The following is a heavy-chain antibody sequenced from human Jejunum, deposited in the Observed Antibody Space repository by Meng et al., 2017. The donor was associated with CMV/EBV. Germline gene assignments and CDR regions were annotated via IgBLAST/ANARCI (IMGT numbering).Heavy chain of an antibody. CDR2: IYHSGST. V-gene: IGHV4-4*02. J-gene: IGHJ4*02. CDR3: ARDFTIVRGLIDY. D-gene: IGHD3-10*01. CDR1: GDYISSTYW. Sequence: VAGDYISSTYWWSWVRQPPGKGLEWIGEIYHSGSTNYNPSLKSRVTISVDKSKNQFSLNLSSVTAADTAVYYCARDFTIVRGLIDYWGQGTLVTVSS.